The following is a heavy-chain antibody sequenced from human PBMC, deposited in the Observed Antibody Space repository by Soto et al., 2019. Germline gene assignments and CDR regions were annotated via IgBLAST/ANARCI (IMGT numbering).Heavy chain of an antibody. V-gene: IGHV4-4*02. J-gene: IGHJ6*02. CDR2: IYHSGST. D-gene: IGHD3-3*01. Sequence: SETLALTYTVSDASINRHNWWRWVRQAPGKGLEWIGEIYHSGSTNYNPSLKSRVTISVDKSKNQFSLKLSSVTAADTAVYYCAKDPPWTVGPLAMDFWGQGTTVTVSS. CDR3: AKDPPWTVGPLAMDF. CDR1: DASINRHNW.